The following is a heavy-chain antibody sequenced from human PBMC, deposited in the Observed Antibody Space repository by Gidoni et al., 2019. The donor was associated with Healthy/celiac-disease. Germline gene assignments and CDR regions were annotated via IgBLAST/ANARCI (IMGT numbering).Heavy chain of an antibody. Sequence: EVQLLESGGGLVQPGGSLRLSCAASVSTVRSSSISCVRQAPGKWLVWVSAISGSGGSTYYADSVKGRFTISRDNSKNTMYLQMNSLRAEDTAVYYCAKDHSRAYYDFWSGYSGPFDYWGQGTLVTVSS. CDR3: AKDHSRAYYDFWSGYSGPFDY. D-gene: IGHD3-3*01. V-gene: IGHV3-23*01. J-gene: IGHJ4*02. CDR2: ISGSGGST. CDR1: VSTVRSSS.